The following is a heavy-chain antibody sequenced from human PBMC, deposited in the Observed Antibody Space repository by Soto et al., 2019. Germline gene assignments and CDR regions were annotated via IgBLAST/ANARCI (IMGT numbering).Heavy chain of an antibody. CDR3: ARDSTDDTDY. CDR1: GGSISSYY. CDR2: IYYSGST. V-gene: IGHV4-59*01. D-gene: IGHD3-22*01. J-gene: IGHJ4*02. Sequence: SETLSLTCTVSGGSISSYYWSWIRQPPGKGLEWIGYIYYSGSTNYNPSLKSRVTISVDTSKNQFSLKLSSVTAADTAVYYCARDSTDDTDYWGQGTLVTVSS.